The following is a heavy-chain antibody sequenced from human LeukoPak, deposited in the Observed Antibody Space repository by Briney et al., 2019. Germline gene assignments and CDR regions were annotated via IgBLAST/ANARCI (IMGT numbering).Heavy chain of an antibody. D-gene: IGHD6-19*01. Sequence: SETLSLTCTVSGGSISSYYWSWIRQPPGKGLEWIGYIYYSGSTNYNPSLKSRVTISLDTSENQFSLKLSSATAADTAVYYCARVVAVAGTYYYYYMDVWGKGTTVTVSS. CDR2: IYYSGST. V-gene: IGHV4-59*01. CDR1: GGSISSYY. J-gene: IGHJ6*03. CDR3: ARVVAVAGTYYYYYMDV.